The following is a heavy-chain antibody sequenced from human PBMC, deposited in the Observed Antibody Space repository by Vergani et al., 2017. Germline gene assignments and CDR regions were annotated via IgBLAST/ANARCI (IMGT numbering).Heavy chain of an antibody. V-gene: IGHV3-30*02. D-gene: IGHD3-16*01. CDR3: AKHFRGWGIDY. CDR1: GFTFSNYD. Sequence: QVQLVESGGGVVQRGGSLRFSCATSGFTFSNYDMQWIRQGPGKGLEFVAFIKFDGSNQYYADSVKGRFTLSRDFSKNTLYLQMNSLRTDDTATYYCAKHFRGWGIDYWGQGTQVIVSS. J-gene: IGHJ4*02. CDR2: IKFDGSNQ.